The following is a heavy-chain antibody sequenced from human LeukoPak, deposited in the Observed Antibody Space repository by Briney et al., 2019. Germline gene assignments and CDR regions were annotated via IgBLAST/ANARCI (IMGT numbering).Heavy chain of an antibody. CDR2: ISSSSSST. CDR1: GFTFSSYA. Sequence: GGSLRLSCAASGFTFSSYAMSWVRQAPGKGLEWVSYISSSSSSTYYADSVKGRFTISRDSAKNSLFLQMNSLRAEDTAVYYCARGSEFRGDYYYYGTDVWGQGTTVTVSS. D-gene: IGHD3-10*01. J-gene: IGHJ6*02. CDR3: ARGSEFRGDYYYYGTDV. V-gene: IGHV3-48*01.